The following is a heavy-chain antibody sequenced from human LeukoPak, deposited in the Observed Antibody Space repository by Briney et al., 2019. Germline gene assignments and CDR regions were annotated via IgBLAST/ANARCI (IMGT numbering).Heavy chain of an antibody. Sequence: GGSLRLSCAASGFTFSSYSMNWVRQAPGKGLEWVSSISSSSSYIYYADSVKGRFTISRDNSKNTLYLQMNSLRAEDTAVYYCARDRDIVVVVAAGFDYWGQGTLVTVSS. D-gene: IGHD2-15*01. CDR3: ARDRDIVVVVAAGFDY. CDR2: ISSSSSYI. J-gene: IGHJ4*02. V-gene: IGHV3-21*01. CDR1: GFTFSSYS.